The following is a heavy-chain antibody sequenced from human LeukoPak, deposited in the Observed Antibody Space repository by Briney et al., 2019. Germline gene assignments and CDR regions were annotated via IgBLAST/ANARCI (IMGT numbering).Heavy chain of an antibody. J-gene: IGHJ4*02. V-gene: IGHV3-23*01. CDR3: ASGDLGPFDY. D-gene: IGHD7-27*01. Sequence: GGSLRLSCSASGLTFSHYAMTWVRQAPGKGLEWVSSVHADGDFTYYADSVRGRFTVSRDNSESSLYLQMNSLRAEDTAVYYCASGDLGPFDYWGQGTLVTVSS. CDR1: GLTFSHYA. CDR2: VHADGDFT.